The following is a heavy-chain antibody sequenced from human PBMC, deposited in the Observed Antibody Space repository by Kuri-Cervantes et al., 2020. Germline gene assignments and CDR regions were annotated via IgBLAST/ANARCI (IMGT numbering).Heavy chain of an antibody. Sequence: RGSLRLSCAASGFTFSSYGMHWVRQAPGKGLEWVAFIRYDGSNKYYADSVKGRFTISRDNSKNTLNLQMSSPRAEDTAVYYCAKDYYDTSGAYWGQGTLVTVSS. D-gene: IGHD3-22*01. J-gene: IGHJ4*02. CDR3: AKDYYDTSGAY. CDR2: IRYDGSNK. V-gene: IGHV3-30*02. CDR1: GFTFSSYG.